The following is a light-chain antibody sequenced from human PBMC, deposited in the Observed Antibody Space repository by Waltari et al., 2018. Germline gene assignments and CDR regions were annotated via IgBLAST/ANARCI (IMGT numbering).Light chain of an antibody. Sequence: QSALTQPASVSGSPGQSIPIPCSGTSRDVGGYNYVSWYQQYPGKAPKLMIYDVSHRPSGVSDRFSGSKSGSTASLTISGLQAEDEADYYCSSYTSSNTVVFGGGTKLTVL. V-gene: IGLV2-14*03. CDR1: SRDVGGYNY. CDR3: SSYTSSNTVV. CDR2: DVS. J-gene: IGLJ2*01.